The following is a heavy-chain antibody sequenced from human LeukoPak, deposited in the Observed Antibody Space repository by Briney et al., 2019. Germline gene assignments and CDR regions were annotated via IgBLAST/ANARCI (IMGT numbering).Heavy chain of an antibody. V-gene: IGHV1-8*01. CDR1: GYTFTSYD. CDR2: MNPNSGNT. Sequence: ASVKVSCKAFGYTFTSYDINWVRQATGQGLEWMGWMNPNSGNTGYAQKFQGRVTMARNTSISTAYMELSSLRSEDTAVYYCARMGSSIAVAGTHYYYYGMDVWGQGTTVTVSS. CDR3: ARMGSSIAVAGTHYYYYGMDV. J-gene: IGHJ6*02. D-gene: IGHD6-19*01.